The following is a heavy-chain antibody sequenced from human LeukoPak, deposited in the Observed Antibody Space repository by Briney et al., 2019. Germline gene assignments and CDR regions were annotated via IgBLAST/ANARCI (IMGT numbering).Heavy chain of an antibody. J-gene: IGHJ3*02. CDR1: GGTFSSYA. CDR3: ARDVYSSSWYDAFDI. D-gene: IGHD6-13*01. CDR2: IIPIFGTA. V-gene: IGHV1-69*05. Sequence: GASVKVSCKASGGTFSSYAISWVRQAPGQGLEWMGAIIPIFGTANYAQKLQGRVTMTTDTSTSTAYMELRSLRSDDTAVYYCARDVYSSSWYDAFDIWGQGTMVTVSS.